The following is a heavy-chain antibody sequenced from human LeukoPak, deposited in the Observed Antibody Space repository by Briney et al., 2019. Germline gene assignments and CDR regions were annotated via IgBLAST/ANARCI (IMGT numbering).Heavy chain of an antibody. CDR1: GFTFSSYG. V-gene: IGHV3-21*01. CDR3: AFYYYYGMDV. CDR2: ISGSSSYI. J-gene: IGHJ6*02. Sequence: GGSRRLSCAASGFTFSSYGMSWVRQAPGKGLEWVSSISGSSSYIYYADSVKGRFTISRDNAKKSLYLQMSSLRAEDTAVYYCAFYYYYGMDVWGQGTTVTVSS.